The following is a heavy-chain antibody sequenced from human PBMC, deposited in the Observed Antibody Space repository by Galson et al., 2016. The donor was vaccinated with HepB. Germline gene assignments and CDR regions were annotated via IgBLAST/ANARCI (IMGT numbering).Heavy chain of an antibody. V-gene: IGHV3-74*01. D-gene: IGHD6-13*01. Sequence: SLRLSCAASGFPFSKYWMHWVRQAPGKGLVWVSRINTDGSSTTYADSVKGRFTISRDNAKNTLYLQINSLRAEDTALYYCTRVHREGIAAAGLQIWSQGTLVTVSS. J-gene: IGHJ4*02. CDR2: INTDGSST. CDR3: TRVHREGIAAAGLQI. CDR1: GFPFSKYW.